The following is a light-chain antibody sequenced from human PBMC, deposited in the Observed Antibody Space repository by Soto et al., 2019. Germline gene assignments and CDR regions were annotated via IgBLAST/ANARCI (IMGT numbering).Light chain of an antibody. CDR1: QSISNH. Sequence: DIQMTQSPSSLSASVEDRVIITCRASQSISNHLNWYQQKPGKAPQLLIFAASSLQSGVPSRFRGSRSGPDFTLTISSLQPEDFATYYCQPSYSSPPTFGQGTKVEIK. CDR2: AAS. V-gene: IGKV1-39*01. J-gene: IGKJ1*01. CDR3: QPSYSSPPT.